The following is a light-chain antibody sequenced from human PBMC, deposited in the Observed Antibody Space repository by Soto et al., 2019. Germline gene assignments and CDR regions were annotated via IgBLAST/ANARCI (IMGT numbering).Light chain of an antibody. CDR3: SSYTTATTRV. CDR1: SSDVGAYNY. CDR2: DVS. V-gene: IGLV2-14*01. Sequence: QSALTQPASVSGSPGQSITISCTGTSSDVGAYNYVSWYQQHPGKAPKLMIFDVSNRPSGVSNRFSGSKSGHTASLTISGLQAEDEAEYYCSSYTTATTRVFGGGTKLTVL. J-gene: IGLJ3*02.